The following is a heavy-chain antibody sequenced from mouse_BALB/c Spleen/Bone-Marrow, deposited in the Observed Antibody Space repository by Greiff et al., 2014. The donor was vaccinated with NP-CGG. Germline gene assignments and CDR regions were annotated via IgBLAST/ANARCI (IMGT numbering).Heavy chain of an antibody. Sequence: LQESGPELVKPGASVKISCTGSGYAFSSSWMNRVKQRPGQGLEWIGRIYPGDGDTNSNGRFKGKATLTADRSSNTAYMQLSSLTSVDSAVYFCARSAYYGSSYGAMDYWGQGTSVTVSS. J-gene: IGHJ4*01. V-gene: IGHV1-82*01. CDR3: ARSAYYGSSYGAMDY. D-gene: IGHD1-1*01. CDR2: IYPGDGDT. CDR1: GYAFSSSW.